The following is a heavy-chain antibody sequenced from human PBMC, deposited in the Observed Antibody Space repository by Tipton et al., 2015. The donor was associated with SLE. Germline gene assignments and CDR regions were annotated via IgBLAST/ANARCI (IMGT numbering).Heavy chain of an antibody. D-gene: IGHD3-16*01. CDR1: GYSISSGYY. Sequence: TLSLTCGVSGYSISSGYYWGWIRQPPGKGLEWIGSIYHSGNTYYNPSLKSRVTISVDTSKNQFSLKLSSVTAADTAVYYCAREGQGVLNIWGQGTMVTVSS. CDR2: IYHSGNT. V-gene: IGHV4-38-2*02. J-gene: IGHJ3*02. CDR3: AREGQGVLNI.